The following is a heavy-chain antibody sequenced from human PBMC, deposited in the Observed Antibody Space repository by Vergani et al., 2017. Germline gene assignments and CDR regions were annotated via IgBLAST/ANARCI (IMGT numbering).Heavy chain of an antibody. V-gene: IGHV2-26*01. CDR2: IFSNDEK. CDR3: ARLWFGELFPFFDY. Sequence: QVTLKESGPALVKPTETLTLTCTVSGFSLSNARMGVSWIRQPPGKALEWLAHIFSNDEKSYSTSLKSRLTISKDTSKSQVVLTMTNMDPVDTATYYCARLWFGELFPFFDYWGQGTLVTVSS. J-gene: IGHJ4*02. D-gene: IGHD3-10*01. CDR1: GFSLSNARMG.